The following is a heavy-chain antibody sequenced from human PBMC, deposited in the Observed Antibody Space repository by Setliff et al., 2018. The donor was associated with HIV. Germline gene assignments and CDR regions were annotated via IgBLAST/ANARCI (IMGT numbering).Heavy chain of an antibody. Sequence: NPSETLSLTCAIYSGSFSGYFWSWIRQPPGKGLEWIGEINHGGSTNYNPSLKSRVTISVDTSKNQFSLKLTSVTAADSAVYYCASEYSNFWSGGFDYWAQGTPVTVSS. CDR1: SGSFSGYF. CDR3: ASEYSNFWSGGFDY. J-gene: IGHJ4*02. CDR2: INHGGST. V-gene: IGHV4-34*01. D-gene: IGHD3-3*01.